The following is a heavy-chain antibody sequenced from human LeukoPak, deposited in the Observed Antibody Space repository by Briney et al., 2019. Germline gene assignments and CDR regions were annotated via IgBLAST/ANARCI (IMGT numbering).Heavy chain of an antibody. CDR3: ARDTYDSSGYHFYYMDV. D-gene: IGHD3-22*01. V-gene: IGHV3-7*01. Sequence: LTGGSLRLSCAASGFTFSSFWMTWVRQAPGKGLEWVANIKQDGSEKYYVDSVKGRFTISRDNAKNSLYLRMNSLRAEDTALYFCARDTYDSSGYHFYYMDVWGKGTTVTVSS. CDR1: GFTFSSFW. J-gene: IGHJ6*03. CDR2: IKQDGSEK.